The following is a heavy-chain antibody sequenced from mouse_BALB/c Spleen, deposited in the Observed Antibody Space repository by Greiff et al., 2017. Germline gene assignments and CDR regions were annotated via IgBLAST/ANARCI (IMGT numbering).Heavy chain of an antibody. CDR3: AREGGNPFAY. J-gene: IGHJ3*01. V-gene: IGHV1S137*01. D-gene: IGHD2-1*01. Sequence: QVHVKQSGAELVRPGVSVKISCKGSGYTFTDYAMHWVKQSHAKSLEWIGVISTYYGDASYNQKFKGKATMTVDKSSSTAYMELARLTSEDSAIYYCAREGGNPFAYWGQGTLVTVSA. CDR1: GYTFTDYA. CDR2: ISTYYGDA.